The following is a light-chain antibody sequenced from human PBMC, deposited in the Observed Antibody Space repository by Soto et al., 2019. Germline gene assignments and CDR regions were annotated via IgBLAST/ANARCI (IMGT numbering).Light chain of an antibody. CDR1: QSIRYY. CDR3: QHHHSYSQT. Sequence: DIQLTQSPPTLSASVGDRVTITCRASQSIRYYLAWYQQLPGKAPKLLIYGASSLQSGVPSSFSGSGFGTEFSLTISSLQSDDFATYFWQHHHSYSQTFGQGTKVEI. J-gene: IGKJ1*01. CDR2: GAS. V-gene: IGKV1-5*01.